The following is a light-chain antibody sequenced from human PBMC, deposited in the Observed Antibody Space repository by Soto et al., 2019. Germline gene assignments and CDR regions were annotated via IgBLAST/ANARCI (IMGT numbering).Light chain of an antibody. J-gene: IGLJ1*01. V-gene: IGLV2-14*03. Sequence: QSALTQPASVSGSPGQSITISCTGTSSDIGGYNFVSWYQHHPGKAPKLLIHDVSNRPSGVSSRFSGSKSGNTASLTISGLQAEDEADYYCNSYRTVSTSVFGTGTKLTVL. CDR1: SSDIGGYNF. CDR2: DVS. CDR3: NSYRTVSTSV.